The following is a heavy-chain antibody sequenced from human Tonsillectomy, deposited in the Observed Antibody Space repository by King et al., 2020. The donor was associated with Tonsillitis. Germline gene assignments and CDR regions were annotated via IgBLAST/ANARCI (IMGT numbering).Heavy chain of an antibody. CDR2: IYTGENDT. CDR1: GFTFSSYA. CDR3: AKKDFNVLSSYYPAH. Sequence: VQLVESGGGLVQPGGSLRLSCAASGFTFSSYAMSWVRQAPGKGLEWVSVIYTGENDTYYADSVKGRFTISRDNSKNTVYLQMSSLRAEDTAVYYCAKKDFNVLSSYYPAHWGQGPLVTVSS. V-gene: IGHV3-23*03. D-gene: IGHD3-3*01. J-gene: IGHJ4*02.